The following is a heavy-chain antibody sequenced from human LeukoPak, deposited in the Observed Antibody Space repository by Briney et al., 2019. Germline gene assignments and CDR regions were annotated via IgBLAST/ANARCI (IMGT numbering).Heavy chain of an antibody. CDR2: IIPILGIA. V-gene: IGHV1-69*04. CDR3: ARESHHYYYDSSGYRHPASYYGMDV. D-gene: IGHD3-22*01. Sequence: ASVKVSCKASGGTFSSYAISWVRQAPGQGLEWMGRIIPILGIANYAQKFQGRVTITADKSTSTAYMELSSLRSEDTAVYYCARESHHYYYDSSGYRHPASYYGMDVWGQGTTVTVSS. J-gene: IGHJ6*02. CDR1: GGTFSSYA.